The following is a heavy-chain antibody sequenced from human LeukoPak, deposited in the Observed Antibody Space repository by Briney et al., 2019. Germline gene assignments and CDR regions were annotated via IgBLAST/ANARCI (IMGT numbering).Heavy chain of an antibody. D-gene: IGHD2-21*02. CDR3: ARVLGERVVVTAMPGMDV. Sequence: GGSLRLSCAASGFTFSSYSMNWVRQAPGKGLEGVSSISSSSSYIYYADSVKGRFTISRDNAKNLLYLQMNSLRAEDTAVYYCARVLGERVVVTAMPGMDVWGQGTTVTVSS. CDR1: GFTFSSYS. V-gene: IGHV3-21*01. J-gene: IGHJ6*02. CDR2: ISSSSSYI.